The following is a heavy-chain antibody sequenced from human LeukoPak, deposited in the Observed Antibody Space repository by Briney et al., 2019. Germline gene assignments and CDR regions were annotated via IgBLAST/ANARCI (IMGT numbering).Heavy chain of an antibody. Sequence: GGSLRLSCAASGFTVSSNYMSWVRQAPGKGLEWVSVIYSGGSTYYADSVKGRFTISRDNSKNTLYLQMNSLRAEDTAVYYCARVTRGRPGEGGTYYFDYWGQGTLVTVSS. J-gene: IGHJ4*02. CDR3: ARVTRGRPGEGGTYYFDY. V-gene: IGHV3-53*01. CDR2: IYSGGST. CDR1: GFTVSSNY. D-gene: IGHD7-27*01.